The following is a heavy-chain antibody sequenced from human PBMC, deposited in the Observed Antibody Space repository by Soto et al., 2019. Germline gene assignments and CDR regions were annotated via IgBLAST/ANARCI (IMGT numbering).Heavy chain of an antibody. CDR3: ARERSSYSYYYSGVDV. V-gene: IGHV1-69*01. CDR1: EGTFSSYA. D-gene: IGHD4-4*01. Sequence: QVQLVQSGAEVTKTGSSVKVSCRASEGTFSSYAVSWVRQATGQGLEWIVVILPLHNTPKYVEKLQGRVTRNSDASSTSAYRGLSSMTYEDTACYYCARERSSYSYYYSGVDVWVQGTTVTVSS. CDR2: ILPLHNTP. J-gene: IGHJ6*02.